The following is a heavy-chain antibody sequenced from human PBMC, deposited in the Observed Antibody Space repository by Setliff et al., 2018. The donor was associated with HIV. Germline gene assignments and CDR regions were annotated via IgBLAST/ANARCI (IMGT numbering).Heavy chain of an antibody. J-gene: IGHJ3*02. CDR2: ITYSGST. CDR3: ASHAPYTSSWNAAAFDI. Sequence: SETLSLTCSVSGDSICSGTYYWGWIRQPPGKGLEWIGYITYSGSTKYNPSLKSRVTISIDTSKNQFSLKLSSVTPADTAVYYCASHAPYTSSWNAAAFDIWGQGTMVTVSS. CDR1: GDSICSGTYY. V-gene: IGHV4-61*01. D-gene: IGHD6-13*01.